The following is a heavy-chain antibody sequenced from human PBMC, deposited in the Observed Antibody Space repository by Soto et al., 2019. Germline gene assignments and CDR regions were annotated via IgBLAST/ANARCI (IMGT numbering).Heavy chain of an antibody. V-gene: IGHV6-1*01. CDR2: TYYRSRWYS. CDR3: ARYDEDSDYYYYGMDV. CDR1: GDTVSSNSVA. Sequence: PSQTLSLTCVGSGDTVSSNSVAWNWVRQSPSRGLEWLGRTYYRSRWYSDYAVSVRSRIDINADTSKNQVSLQLNSVTPEDTSVYYCARYDEDSDYYYYGMDVWGQGTTVTVSS. D-gene: IGHD3-3*01. J-gene: IGHJ6*02.